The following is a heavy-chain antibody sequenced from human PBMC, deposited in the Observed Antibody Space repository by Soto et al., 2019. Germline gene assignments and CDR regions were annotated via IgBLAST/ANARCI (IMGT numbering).Heavy chain of an antibody. V-gene: IGHV3-9*01. CDR2: IDWNSGST. CDR3: VKGRGSYFVYFGLDV. J-gene: IGHJ6*02. D-gene: IGHD1-26*01. CDR1: GFRFDDFA. Sequence: EVQLVESGGGLVQSGRSRRLSCVASGFRFDDFAMHWVRQAPVKGLERVSSIDWNSGSTAYADSVKGRFTVFRDNARNSLDLQMNSLRVEDTALYYCVKGRGSYFVYFGLDVWGPGTTVTVSS.